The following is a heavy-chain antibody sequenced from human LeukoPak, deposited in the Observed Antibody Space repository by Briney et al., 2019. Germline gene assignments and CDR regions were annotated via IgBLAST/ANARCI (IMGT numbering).Heavy chain of an antibody. CDR3: ARGSRRGYSGYDEFDY. J-gene: IGHJ4*02. CDR1: GFTFSSYS. D-gene: IGHD5-12*01. CDR2: ISSSSSTI. Sequence: GGSLRLSCAASGFTFSSYSMNWVRQAPGKGREWVSYISSSSSTIYHADSVKGRFTISRDNAKNSLYLQLNSLRAEDTAVYYCARGSRRGYSGYDEFDYWGQGTLVTVSS. V-gene: IGHV3-48*01.